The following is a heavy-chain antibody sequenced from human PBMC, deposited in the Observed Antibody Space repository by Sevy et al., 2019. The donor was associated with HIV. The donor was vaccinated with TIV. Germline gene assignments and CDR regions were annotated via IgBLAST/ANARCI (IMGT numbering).Heavy chain of an antibody. CDR3: ARGRRSSSWYGVNYYYYMDV. V-gene: IGHV1-8*01. D-gene: IGHD6-13*01. CDR1: GYTFTSYD. CDR2: MNPNSGNT. J-gene: IGHJ6*03. Sequence: ASVKVSCKASGYTFTSYDINWVRQATGQGLEWMGWMNPNSGNTGYAQKFQGRVTMTRNTSISTAYMELSGLRSEDTAVYYCARGRRSSSWYGVNYYYYMDVWGKGTTVTVSS.